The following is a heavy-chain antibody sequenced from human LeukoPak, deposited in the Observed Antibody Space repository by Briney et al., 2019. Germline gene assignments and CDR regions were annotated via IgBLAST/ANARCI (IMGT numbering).Heavy chain of an antibody. J-gene: IGHJ3*02. CDR3: ARLGTVTTDAFDI. V-gene: IGHV4-59*08. D-gene: IGHD4-17*01. Sequence: KPSETLSLTCTVSGGSISSYYWSWIRQPPGKGLEWIGYIYYSGSTNYNPSLNSRVTISVDTSKNQFSLKVSSVTAADTAVYYCARLGTVTTDAFDIWGQGTVVTVSS. CDR1: GGSISSYY. CDR2: IYYSGST.